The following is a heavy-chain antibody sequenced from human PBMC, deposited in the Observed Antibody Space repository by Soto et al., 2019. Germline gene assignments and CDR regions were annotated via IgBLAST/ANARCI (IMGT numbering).Heavy chain of an antibody. D-gene: IGHD4-17*01. Sequence: PSETLSLTCTVSGGSVSSGSYYWSWIRQPPGKGLEWIGYIYYSGSTNHNPSLKSRVTISVDTSKNQFSLKLSSVTAADTAVYYCARGPYGDYAVYGMDVWGQGTTVTVSS. CDR3: ARGPYGDYAVYGMDV. J-gene: IGHJ6*02. V-gene: IGHV4-61*01. CDR1: GGSVSSGSYY. CDR2: IYYSGST.